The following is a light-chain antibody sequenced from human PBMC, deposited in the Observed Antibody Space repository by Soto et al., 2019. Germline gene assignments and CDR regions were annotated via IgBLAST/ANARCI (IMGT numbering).Light chain of an antibody. Sequence: QSVLTQPASVSGSPGQSITISCTGTSSDVGGHNLLSWYQQHPGKAPKAIIYEAYRRPSGVSPRFSGSKSGNTASLTISGLQTEDEADYYCASYTSSSSYVFGTGTKVTVL. V-gene: IGLV2-14*02. J-gene: IGLJ1*01. CDR1: SSDVGGHNL. CDR2: EAY. CDR3: ASYTSSSSYV.